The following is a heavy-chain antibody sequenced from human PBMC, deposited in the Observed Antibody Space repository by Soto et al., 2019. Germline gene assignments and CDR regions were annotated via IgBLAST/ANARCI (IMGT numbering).Heavy chain of an antibody. CDR2: IYHSGNS. CDR1: VGSHSCYY. D-gene: IGHD3-9*01. J-gene: IGHJ4*02. CDR3: TFGWHSLDF. Sequence: SETLSLTCVVSVGSHSCYYWNWIRQPPGKWLEWIGEIYHSGNSKXXPSLKSRVXISVDTSKNQLXLKLSXFTSADTAVYFCTFGWHSLDFWGQGTLVTVXX. V-gene: IGHV4-34*01.